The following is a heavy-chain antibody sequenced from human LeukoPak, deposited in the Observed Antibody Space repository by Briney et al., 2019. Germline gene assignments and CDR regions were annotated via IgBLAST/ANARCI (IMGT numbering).Heavy chain of an antibody. CDR2: INPNSGGT. CDR1: GYTFTGYI. CDR3: AREYYSISDY. J-gene: IGHJ4*02. D-gene: IGHD2-21*01. V-gene: IGHV1-2*02. Sequence: ASVKVTCKASGYTFTGYIIHWVRQAPGQGLEWMGWINPNSGGTNYAQKFQGRVTMTRDTSISTAYMELSRLTSDDTAVYYCAREYYSISDYWGQGALVTVSS.